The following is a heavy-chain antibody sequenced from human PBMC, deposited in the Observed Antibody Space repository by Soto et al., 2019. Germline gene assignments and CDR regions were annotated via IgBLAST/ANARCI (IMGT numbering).Heavy chain of an antibody. CDR2: IYHSGST. CDR1: GGSISSGGYS. J-gene: IGHJ4*02. Sequence: QLQLQESGSGLVKPSQTLSLTCAVSGGSISSGGYSWSWIRQPPGKGLEWIGYIYHSGSTYYNPSLKGRGTISVDRSKNQFSLKLSSVAAADTAMYYCARGAPVLFDYWGQGTLVTVSS. V-gene: IGHV4-30-2*01. CDR3: ARGAPVLFDY.